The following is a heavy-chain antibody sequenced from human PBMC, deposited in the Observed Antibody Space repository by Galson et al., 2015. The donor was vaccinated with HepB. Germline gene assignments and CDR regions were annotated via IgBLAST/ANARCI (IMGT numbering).Heavy chain of an antibody. J-gene: IGHJ4*02. CDR1: GFTFSSYA. Sequence: SLRLSCAASGFTFSSYAMRWVRQAPGKGLEWVAVISYDGSNKYYADSVKGRFTISRDNSKNTLYLQMNSLRAEDTAVYYCARALSVVVPAATSDYWGQGTLVTVSS. CDR2: ISYDGSNK. V-gene: IGHV3-30-3*01. D-gene: IGHD2-2*01. CDR3: ARALSVVVPAATSDY.